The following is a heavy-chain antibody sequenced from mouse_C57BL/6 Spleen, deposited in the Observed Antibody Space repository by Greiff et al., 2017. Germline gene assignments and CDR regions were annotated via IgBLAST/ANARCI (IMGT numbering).Heavy chain of an antibody. V-gene: IGHV1-69*01. J-gene: IGHJ2*01. CDR2: IDPSDSYT. CDR3: ARYGYDRNFDY. CDR1: GYTFTSYW. Sequence: VQLQHPGAELVMPGASVKLSCKASGYTFTSYWMHWVKQRPGQGLEWIGEIDPSDSYTNYNQKFKGKSTLTVDKSSSTAYMQLSSLTSEDSAVYYCARYGYDRNFDYWGQGTTLTVSS. D-gene: IGHD2-2*01.